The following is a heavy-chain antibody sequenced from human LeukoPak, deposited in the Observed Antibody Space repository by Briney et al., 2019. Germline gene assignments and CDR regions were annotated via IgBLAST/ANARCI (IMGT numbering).Heavy chain of an antibody. D-gene: IGHD2-2*02. CDR3: ARDSDYTVDY. CDR1: GGSVSSGSYY. J-gene: IGHJ4*02. Sequence: PSETLSLTCTVSGGSVSSGSYYWSWIRQPPGKGLEWIGYIYYSGSTNYNPSLKSRVTISVDTSKNQFSLKLSSVTAADTAVYYCARDSDYTVDYWGQGTLVTVSS. V-gene: IGHV4-61*01. CDR2: IYYSGST.